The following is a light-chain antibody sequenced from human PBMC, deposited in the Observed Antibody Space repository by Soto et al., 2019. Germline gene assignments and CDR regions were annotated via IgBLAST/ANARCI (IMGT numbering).Light chain of an antibody. CDR1: QSVSSN. CDR3: QQYGNWPPIT. CDR2: GAS. J-gene: IGKJ5*01. Sequence: EIVMTQSPATLSVSPGERATLSCRASQSVSSNLAWYQQKPGQAPRLLIYGASTRATGIPARFSGSGSGTEVTLTISSLQSEDFTVYCCQQYGNWPPITFGQGTQLEIK. V-gene: IGKV3-15*01.